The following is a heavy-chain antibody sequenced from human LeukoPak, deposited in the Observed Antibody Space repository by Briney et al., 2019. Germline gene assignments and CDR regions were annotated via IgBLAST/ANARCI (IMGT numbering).Heavy chain of an antibody. D-gene: IGHD1-26*01. CDR3: VRQKKSHGNFDY. J-gene: IGHJ4*02. V-gene: IGHV3-13*01. CDR1: GFTFSDHA. Sequence: GGSLRLSCAASGFTFSDHAMHWVRQAPGRGLEWVSAVGIAADTFYPGSVKGRFTISRENAKNSLYLQMNSLRVEDTAVYYCVRQKKSHGNFDYWGQGTLVTVSS. CDR2: VGIAADT.